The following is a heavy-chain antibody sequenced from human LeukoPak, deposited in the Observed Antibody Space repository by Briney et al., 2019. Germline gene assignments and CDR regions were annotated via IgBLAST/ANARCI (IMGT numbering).Heavy chain of an antibody. CDR1: GCSISSGDYY. V-gene: IGHV4-30-4*01. Sequence: KASETLSLTCTVSGCSISSGDYYWSWIRQPPGKGLEWIGYIYYSGSTYYNPSLKSRVTISVDTSKIQFFLKPSSVTAADTAVYYCARGTTDWFDPWGQGTLVTVSS. D-gene: IGHD1-7*01. J-gene: IGHJ5*02. CDR2: IYYSGST. CDR3: ARGTTDWFDP.